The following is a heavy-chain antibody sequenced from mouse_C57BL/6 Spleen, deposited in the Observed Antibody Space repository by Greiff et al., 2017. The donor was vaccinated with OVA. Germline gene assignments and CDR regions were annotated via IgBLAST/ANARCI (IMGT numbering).Heavy chain of an antibody. V-gene: IGHV5-6*01. CDR3: ARRGGREAMDY. Sequence: EVQGVESGGDLVKPGGSLKLSCAASGFTFSSYGMSWVRQTPDKRLEWVATISSGGSYTYYPDSVKGRFTISRDNAKNTLYLQMSSLKSEDTAMYYCARRGGREAMDYWGQGTSVTVSS. D-gene: IGHD3-3*01. J-gene: IGHJ4*01. CDR1: GFTFSSYG. CDR2: ISSGGSYT.